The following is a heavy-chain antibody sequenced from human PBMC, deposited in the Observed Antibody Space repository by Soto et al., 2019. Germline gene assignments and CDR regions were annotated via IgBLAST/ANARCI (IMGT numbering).Heavy chain of an antibody. V-gene: IGHV2-5*02. CDR1: GFSLSTSGVG. CDR2: IYWDDDK. J-gene: IGHJ4*02. D-gene: IGHD5-18*01. CDR3: AHSGAYTAMLTFDY. Sequence: QITLKESGPTLVKPTQTLTLTCTFSGFSLSTSGVGVGWIRQPPGKALEWLALIYWDDDKRYSPSLKSRLTITKDTSKNHVVLTMTNMDPVDTARYYCAHSGAYTAMLTFDYWGQGTLVTVSS.